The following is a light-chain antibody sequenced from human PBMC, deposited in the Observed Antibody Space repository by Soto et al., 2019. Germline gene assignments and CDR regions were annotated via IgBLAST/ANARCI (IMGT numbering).Light chain of an antibody. Sequence: AIQVTQSPSSLSASVGDTVTITCRASQGIRNELGWYQQKPGKAPKLLIYAASTLQSEVPSRFSGSGSGTDFTLTISSLQPEDFATYYCLQYYTYPLTFGQGTKVEIK. CDR1: QGIRNE. J-gene: IGKJ1*01. V-gene: IGKV1-6*01. CDR3: LQYYTYPLT. CDR2: AAS.